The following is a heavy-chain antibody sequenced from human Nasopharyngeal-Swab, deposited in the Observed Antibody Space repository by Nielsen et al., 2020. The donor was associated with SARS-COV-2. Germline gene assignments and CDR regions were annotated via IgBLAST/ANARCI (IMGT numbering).Heavy chain of an antibody. CDR2: VDPEDDET. CDR1: GYSLSEIS. CDR3: AISRWLRAFDY. V-gene: IGHV1-24*01. Sequence: ASVKVSCKVSGYSLSEISIHWVRQAPGKGLEWMGGVDPEDDETAFSQKFQGRITMTEDRSIDTAYMELKSLTSEDTAIYFCAISRWLRAFDYWGQGALVTVSS. D-gene: IGHD5-12*01. J-gene: IGHJ4*02.